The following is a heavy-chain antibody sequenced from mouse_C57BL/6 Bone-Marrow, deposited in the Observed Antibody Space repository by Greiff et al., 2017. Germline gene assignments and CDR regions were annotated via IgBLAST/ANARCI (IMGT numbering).Heavy chain of an antibody. D-gene: IGHD2-3*01. CDR3: ASEGIYDGYPWFAY. J-gene: IGHJ3*01. CDR1: GYTFTDYY. V-gene: IGHV1-26*01. CDR2: INPNNGGT. Sequence: VQLQQSGPELVKPGASVKISCKASGYTFTDYYMNWVKRSHGKSLEWIGDINPNNGGTSYNQKFKGKATLTVAKSSSTAYMELRSLTSEDSAVYYCASEGIYDGYPWFAYWGQGTLVAVSA.